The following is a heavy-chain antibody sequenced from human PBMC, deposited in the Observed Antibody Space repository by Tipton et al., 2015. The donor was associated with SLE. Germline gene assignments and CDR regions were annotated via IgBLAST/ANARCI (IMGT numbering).Heavy chain of an antibody. V-gene: IGHV1-2*02. CDR1: GYTFTSYG. D-gene: IGHD1-26*01. CDR2: INPNSGGT. CDR3: ARGEGELPFDY. J-gene: IGHJ4*02. Sequence: QSGAEVKKPGASVKVSCKASGYTFTSYGISWVRQAPGQGLEWMGWINPNSGGTNYAQKFQGRVTMTRDTSISTAYMELSRLRSDDTAGYYCARGEGELPFDYWGQGTRVTVSS.